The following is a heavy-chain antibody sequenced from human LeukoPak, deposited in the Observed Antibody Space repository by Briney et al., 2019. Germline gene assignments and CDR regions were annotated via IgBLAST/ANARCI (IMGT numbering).Heavy chain of an antibody. CDR2: ISSNGGST. CDR1: GFTFSNYA. Sequence: GGSLRLSRAASGFTFSNYAMHWVRQAPGKGLEYVSSISSNGGSTYYANSVKGRFTTSRDNSKNTLYLQMGSLRADDMAVYYCAREGWLLWLGAKTAQGFDYWGQGTLVTVSS. D-gene: IGHD3-10*01. J-gene: IGHJ4*02. V-gene: IGHV3-64*01. CDR3: AREGWLLWLGAKTAQGFDY.